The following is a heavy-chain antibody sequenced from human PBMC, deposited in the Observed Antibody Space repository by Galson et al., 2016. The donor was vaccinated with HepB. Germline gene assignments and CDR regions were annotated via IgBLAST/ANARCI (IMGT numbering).Heavy chain of an antibody. Sequence: SETLSLTCTVSGGSISPYYWSWIRQTPGLGLQYIGYVYHTGSTHYNPSLKSPVTLSVDTSKNQFSLKLSSVTAADTAIYYFARVTIFGLIEGFDPWGQGILVTVSS. J-gene: IGHJ5*02. V-gene: IGHV4-59*01. D-gene: IGHD3/OR15-3a*01. CDR3: ARVTIFGLIEGFDP. CDR2: VYHTGST. CDR1: GGSISPYY.